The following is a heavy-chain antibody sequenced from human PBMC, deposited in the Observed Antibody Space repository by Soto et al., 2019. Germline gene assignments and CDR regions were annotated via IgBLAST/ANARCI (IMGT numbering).Heavy chain of an antibody. Sequence: EVQLVESGGGLVQPGGSLKLSCAASGFTFSGSAMHWVRQASGKGLEWVGRIRSKANSYATAYAASVKGRFTISKDDSKNTGYLQMNSLKTEDTAVYYCTGPYSSSSMYGMDVWGQGTTVTVSS. J-gene: IGHJ6*02. V-gene: IGHV3-73*02. CDR3: TGPYSSSSMYGMDV. CDR2: IRSKANSYAT. CDR1: GFTFSGSA. D-gene: IGHD6-6*01.